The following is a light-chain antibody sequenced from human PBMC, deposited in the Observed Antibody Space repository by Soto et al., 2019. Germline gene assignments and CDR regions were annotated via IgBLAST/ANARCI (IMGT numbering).Light chain of an antibody. Sequence: QSALTQPASVSGSPGQSITISCTGTSSDVGSYNLVSWYQQHPGKAPKVMIYEGSQRPSGVSNRFSGSRSGNTASLTISGLQADDEADYYCCSYAGSSTYVFGTGTKLTVL. J-gene: IGLJ1*01. CDR1: SSDVGSYNL. V-gene: IGLV2-23*01. CDR3: CSYAGSSTYV. CDR2: EGS.